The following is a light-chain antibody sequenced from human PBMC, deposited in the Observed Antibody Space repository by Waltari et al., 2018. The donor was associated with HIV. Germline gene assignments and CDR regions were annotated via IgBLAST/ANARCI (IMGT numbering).Light chain of an antibody. V-gene: IGLV2-23*02. CDR3: CSYAGSRTYV. Sequence: QSALTQPASVSGSPGQSITISCTGTSSDVGSYNLFSWYQQYPGKVPKLMIYEVTKRPSGVSNRFSGSKSGNTASLTISGLQAEDEADYYCCSYAGSRTYVFGTGTKVPVL. J-gene: IGLJ1*01. CDR1: SSDVGSYNL. CDR2: EVT.